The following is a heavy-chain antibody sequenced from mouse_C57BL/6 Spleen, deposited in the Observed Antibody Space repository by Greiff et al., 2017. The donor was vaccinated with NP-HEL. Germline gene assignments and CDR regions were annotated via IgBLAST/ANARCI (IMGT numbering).Heavy chain of an antibody. D-gene: IGHD4-1*01. CDR3: AEANWDEGFAY. CDR1: GFSLTSYG. J-gene: IGHJ3*01. Sequence: VKLMESGPGLVAPSQSLSITCTVSGFSLTSYGVSWVRQPPGTGLEWLGVIWGDGSTNYHSALISRLSISKDNSKSQVFLKLNSLQTDDTATYYCAEANWDEGFAYWGQGTLVTVSA. CDR2: IWGDGST. V-gene: IGHV2-3*01.